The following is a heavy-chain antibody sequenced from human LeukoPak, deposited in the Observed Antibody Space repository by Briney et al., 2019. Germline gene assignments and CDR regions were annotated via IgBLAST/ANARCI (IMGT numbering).Heavy chain of an antibody. Sequence: PGGSLRLSCPASGFTFSNYSMSWVRQAPGKGLEWVSAISGSGGSTYYADSVKGRFTISRDNSKNTLYLQMNSLRAEDTALYYCATTNRYSGSYRDFDYWGQGTLVTVSS. CDR1: GFTFSNYS. J-gene: IGHJ4*02. D-gene: IGHD1-26*01. CDR2: ISGSGGST. V-gene: IGHV3-23*01. CDR3: ATTNRYSGSYRDFDY.